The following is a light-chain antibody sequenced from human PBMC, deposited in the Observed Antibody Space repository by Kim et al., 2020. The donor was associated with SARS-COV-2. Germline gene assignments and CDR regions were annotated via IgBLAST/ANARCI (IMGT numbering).Light chain of an antibody. CDR1: ESVNTIW. CDR3: QQYASLPYT. Sequence: LSPGERVTLPCRGSESVNTIWLAWYQQKPGQAPRLLSYGATSRDTGIPDRFSGSGSGTDFTLTISRLEPEDFAVYYCQQYASLPYTFGQGTKLEI. J-gene: IGKJ2*01. CDR2: GAT. V-gene: IGKV3-20*01.